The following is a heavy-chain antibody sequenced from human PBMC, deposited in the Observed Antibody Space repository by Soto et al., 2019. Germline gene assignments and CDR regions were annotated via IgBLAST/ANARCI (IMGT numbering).Heavy chain of an antibody. D-gene: IGHD5-12*01. CDR3: TSGYSGYDWAYYYYGMDV. V-gene: IGHV3-49*04. J-gene: IGHJ6*02. Sequence: GGSLRLSCTASGFTFGDYAMSWVRQAPGKGLEWVGFIRSKAYGGTTEYAASVKGRFTISRDDSKSIAYLQMNSLKTEDTAVYYCTSGYSGYDWAYYYYGMDVWGQGTTVTVSS. CDR1: GFTFGDYA. CDR2: IRSKAYGGTT.